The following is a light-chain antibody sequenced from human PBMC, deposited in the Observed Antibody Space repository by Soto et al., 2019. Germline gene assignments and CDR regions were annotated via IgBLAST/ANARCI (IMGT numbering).Light chain of an antibody. V-gene: IGKV3-11*01. CDR3: QQRGKWPST. CDR1: QSVARY. CDR2: DAY. J-gene: IGKJ2*02. Sequence: EVVLTQSPDTLSLSPGETATLSCRASQSVARYLACYQQKVGQAPRLLIYDAYTLDTGVRARFTGSGSATDFSLTITSLEPEDFADYYCQQRGKWPSTFGPGTKVEIK.